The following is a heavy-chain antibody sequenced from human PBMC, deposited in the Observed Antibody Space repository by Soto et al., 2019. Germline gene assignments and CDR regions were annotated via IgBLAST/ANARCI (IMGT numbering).Heavy chain of an antibody. CDR3: AKGGCSGGTCYPLDF. D-gene: IGHD2-15*01. CDR1: GFTFSSYS. V-gene: IGHV3-23*04. CDR2: ISGGGGSS. Sequence: EVQLVESGGGLVKPGGSLRLSCAASGFTFSSYSMNWVRQAPGKGLEWVSSISGGGGSSYHAESVKGRFTISRDNSENTLYLRMKSLRDEDTAVYYCAKGGCSGGTCYPLDFWGQGTLVTVSS. J-gene: IGHJ4*02.